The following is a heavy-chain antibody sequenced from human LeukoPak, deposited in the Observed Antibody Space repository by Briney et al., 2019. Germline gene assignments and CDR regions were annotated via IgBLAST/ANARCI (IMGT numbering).Heavy chain of an antibody. CDR3: ARGPPNWGYDY. J-gene: IGHJ4*02. V-gene: IGHV1-8*01. CDR1: GFTFTSYD. CDR2: MSPNSGDT. Sequence: ASVKVSCKASGFTFTSYDFNWVRQATGQRPEWMGWMSPNSGDTGYAQKFQDRVTMTRNTSISTAYMELSSLRSDDTAVYYCARGPPNWGYDYWGPGTLVTVSS. D-gene: IGHD7-27*01.